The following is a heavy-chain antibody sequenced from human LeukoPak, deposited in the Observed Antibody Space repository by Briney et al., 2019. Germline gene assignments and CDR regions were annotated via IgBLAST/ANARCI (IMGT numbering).Heavy chain of an antibody. CDR1: GYTFTGYY. CDR3: ARDHGYYDSSGYYDYYYYMDV. J-gene: IGHJ6*03. D-gene: IGHD3-22*01. CDR2: INPNSGGT. V-gene: IGHV1-2*02. Sequence: GASVKVSCKASGYTFTGYYMHWVRQAPGQGLEWMGWINPNSGGTNYAQKFQGRVTMTRDTSISTAYMELSRLRSDDTAVYYCARDHGYYDSSGYYDYYYYMDVWGKGTTVTVSS.